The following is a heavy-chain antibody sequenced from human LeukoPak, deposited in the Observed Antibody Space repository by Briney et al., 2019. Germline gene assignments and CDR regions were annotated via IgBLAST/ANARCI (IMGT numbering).Heavy chain of an antibody. J-gene: IGHJ4*02. V-gene: IGHV4-34*01. D-gene: IGHD3-16*01. CDR2: INHSGRT. CDR3: TRGAGWLIDY. Sequence: PAETLSLTCAVSGGSFSGYYWTWIRQPPGKGLEWIGEINHSGRTNYNPSLKSRVIISVDTSKNQFSLKLNSLTTADTAVYYCTRGAGWLIDYWGQGILVTVSS. CDR1: GGSFSGYY.